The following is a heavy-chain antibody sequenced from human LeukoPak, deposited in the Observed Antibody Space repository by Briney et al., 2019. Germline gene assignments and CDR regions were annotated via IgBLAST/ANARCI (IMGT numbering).Heavy chain of an antibody. V-gene: IGHV1-2*02. D-gene: IGHD5-18*01. J-gene: IGHJ4*02. CDR1: GYTFTGYY. CDR2: INPNSGGT. Sequence: ASVKVSCKASGYTFTGYYMHWVRQAPGQGLEWMGWINPNSGGTNYAQKFQGRVTMTRDTSISTAYMELSRLRSDDTAVYYCARALPLRGYRSLFDYWGQGTLVTVSS. CDR3: ARALPLRGYRSLFDY.